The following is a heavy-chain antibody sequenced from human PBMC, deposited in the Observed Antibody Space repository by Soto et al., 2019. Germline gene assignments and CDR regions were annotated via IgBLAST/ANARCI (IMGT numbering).Heavy chain of an antibody. V-gene: IGHV3-23*01. CDR3: AKDSSGVSKKYYYGMDV. Sequence: GSLRLSCAASGFTFSSYAMSWVRQAPGKGLEWVSAISGSGGSTYYADSVKGRFTISRDNSKNTLYLQMNSLRAEDTAVYYCAKDSSGVSKKYYYGMDVWGQGTTVTVSS. CDR1: GFTFSSYA. CDR2: ISGSGGST. J-gene: IGHJ6*02. D-gene: IGHD3-10*01.